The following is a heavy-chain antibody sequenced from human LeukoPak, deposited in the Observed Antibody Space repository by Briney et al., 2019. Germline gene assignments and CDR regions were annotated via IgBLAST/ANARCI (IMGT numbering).Heavy chain of an antibody. CDR1: GYTFTTYG. D-gene: IGHD6-19*01. CDR3: ARVAVAALYFDS. Sequence: ASVKVSCKASGYTFTTYGITWVRQAPGQGLEWMGWVSTYNGNTNYAQNLQDRVTMTTDTSTNTAYMELRSLKSDDTAVYFCARVAVAALYFDSWGQGTLVTVSS. V-gene: IGHV1-18*01. J-gene: IGHJ4*02. CDR2: VSTYNGNT.